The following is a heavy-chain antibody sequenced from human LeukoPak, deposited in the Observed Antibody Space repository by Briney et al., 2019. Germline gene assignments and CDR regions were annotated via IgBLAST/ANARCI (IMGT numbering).Heavy chain of an antibody. CDR3: AKPLSGRYSSFDY. Sequence: PGGSLRLSCAGSGFSFGTYGMHWVRQAPGKGLEWVALIWYDASNKYYADSVKGRFTISRDNSKNTLYLQMNSLRAEDTAVYYCAKPLSGRYSSFDYWGQGTLVTVSS. J-gene: IGHJ4*02. D-gene: IGHD1-26*01. CDR1: GFSFGTYG. V-gene: IGHV3-33*06. CDR2: IWYDASNK.